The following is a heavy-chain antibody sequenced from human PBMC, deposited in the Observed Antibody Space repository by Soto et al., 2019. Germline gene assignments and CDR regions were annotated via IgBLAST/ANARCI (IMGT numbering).Heavy chain of an antibody. CDR2: INTGNGNT. CDR1: GYNFTTYA. Sequence: ASVKVSCKASGYNFTTYAMLWVRQAPGQRPEWMGWINTGNGNTKYSPKFQARVTITRDTSASTAYMELSSLKSEDTAVYYCARGELLYFYYYGMDVWGQGSTVTVSS. V-gene: IGHV1-3*04. J-gene: IGHJ6*02. D-gene: IGHD1-26*01. CDR3: ARGELLYFYYYGMDV.